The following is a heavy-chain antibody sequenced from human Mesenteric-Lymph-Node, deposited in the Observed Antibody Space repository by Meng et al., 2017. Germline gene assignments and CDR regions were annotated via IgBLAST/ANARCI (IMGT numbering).Heavy chain of an antibody. CDR3: ARDLDCSGGSCYFVPDAFDI. V-gene: IGHV3-21*01. Sequence: GESLKISCVASGFTFSDHYMDWVRQAPGKGLEWVSSISSSSSYIYYADSVKGRFTISRDNAKNSLYLQMNSLRAEDTAVYYCARDLDCSGGSCYFVPDAFDIWGQGTMVTVSS. D-gene: IGHD2-15*01. J-gene: IGHJ3*02. CDR2: ISSSSSYI. CDR1: GFTFSDHY.